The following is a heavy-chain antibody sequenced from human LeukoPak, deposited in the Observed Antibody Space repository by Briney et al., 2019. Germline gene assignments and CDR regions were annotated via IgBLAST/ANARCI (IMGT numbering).Heavy chain of an antibody. V-gene: IGHV1-69*13. J-gene: IGHJ4*02. Sequence: SVKVPCKASGGTFSSYAISWVRQAPGQGLEWMGGIIPIFGTANYAQKFQGRVTITADESTSTAYMELSSLRSEDTAVYYCARGGYDFWSARPYFDYWGQGTLVTVSS. D-gene: IGHD3-3*01. CDR3: ARGGYDFWSARPYFDY. CDR1: GGTFSSYA. CDR2: IIPIFGTA.